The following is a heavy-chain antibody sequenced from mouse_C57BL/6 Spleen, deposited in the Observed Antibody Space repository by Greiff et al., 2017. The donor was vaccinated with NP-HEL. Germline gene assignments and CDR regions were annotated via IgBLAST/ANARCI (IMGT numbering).Heavy chain of an antibody. J-gene: IGHJ4*01. Sequence: EVQLQQSGPELVKPGASVKIPCKASGYTFTDYNMDWVKQSHGKSLEWIGDINPNNGGTINNQKFKGKATLTVDKSSSTAYMELRSLTSEDTAVYYCARGLYYYGSSYAMDYWGQGTSVTVSS. V-gene: IGHV1-18*01. D-gene: IGHD1-1*01. CDR1: GYTFTDYN. CDR2: INPNNGGT. CDR3: ARGLYYYGSSYAMDY.